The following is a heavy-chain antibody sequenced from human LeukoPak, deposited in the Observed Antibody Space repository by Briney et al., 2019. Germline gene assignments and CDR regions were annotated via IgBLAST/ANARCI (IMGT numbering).Heavy chain of an antibody. CDR3: AKDYCYYYDDSGYCGVDF. D-gene: IGHD3-22*01. V-gene: IGHV3-33*06. Sequence: PGGSLRLSCAASGFTFSSYGMHWVRQAPGKGLEWVAGIWYDGSNTYYADSVKGRVTISRDNSKRTLYLQLNTLRAEDTAVYYCAKDYCYYYDDSGYCGVDFWGQGTLVTVSS. J-gene: IGHJ4*02. CDR2: IWYDGSNT. CDR1: GFTFSSYG.